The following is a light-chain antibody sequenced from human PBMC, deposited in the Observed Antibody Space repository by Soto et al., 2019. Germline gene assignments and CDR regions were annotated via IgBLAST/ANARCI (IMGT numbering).Light chain of an antibody. CDR1: QSIDNNH. CDR2: GTS. V-gene: IGKV3-20*01. Sequence: EIVLTQSPGTLSLSPGERVTLSCRASQSIDNNHLAWYQQKPGQAPRLLIHGTSNRATGIPDRFSGSGSGTDFTLTFSRLEPEDFAVYYCQQYGSSLLTFGGGTKVEIK. J-gene: IGKJ4*01. CDR3: QQYGSSLLT.